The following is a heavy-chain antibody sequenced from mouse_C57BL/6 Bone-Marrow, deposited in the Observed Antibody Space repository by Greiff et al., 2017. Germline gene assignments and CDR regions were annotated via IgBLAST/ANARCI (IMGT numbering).Heavy chain of an antibody. V-gene: IGHV1-82*01. Sequence: VQLQQSGPELVKPGASVKISCKASGYAFSSSWMNWVKQRPGKGLEWIGRINPGDGDTNYNGKFKGKATLTADKSSRTAYMQLSSLTSEDSAVYFCARSLSIDYWGQGTTLTVSS. CDR1: GYAFSSSW. CDR2: INPGDGDT. J-gene: IGHJ2*01. CDR3: ARSLSIDY.